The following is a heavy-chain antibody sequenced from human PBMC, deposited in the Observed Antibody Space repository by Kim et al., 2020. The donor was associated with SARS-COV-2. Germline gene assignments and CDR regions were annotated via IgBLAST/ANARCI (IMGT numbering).Heavy chain of an antibody. Sequence: GGSLRLSCAASGFTFSSYGMHWVRQAPGKGLEWVAVISYDGSNKYYADSVKGRFTISRDNSKNTLYLQMNSLRAEDTAVYYCAKGASVYYDILTGYQMYYYYGMDVWGQGTTVTVSS. J-gene: IGHJ6*02. D-gene: IGHD3-9*01. CDR2: ISYDGSNK. CDR1: GFTFSSYG. V-gene: IGHV3-30*18. CDR3: AKGASVYYDILTGYQMYYYYGMDV.